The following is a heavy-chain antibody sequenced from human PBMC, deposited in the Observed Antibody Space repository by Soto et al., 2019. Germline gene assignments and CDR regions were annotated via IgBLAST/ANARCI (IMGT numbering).Heavy chain of an antibody. CDR1: GLSLSTSGEA. Sequence: QITLKESGPTLVKPTQTLTLTCTFSGLSLSTSGEAVGWIRQPPGKALEWLALIYWDDDKRYNPTLKTRLTITKDTSKNQVVRTLTNMDPVDTATYYCAHYVTTSPAGWFDPWGQGILVTGSS. CDR3: AHYVTTSPAGWFDP. D-gene: IGHD3-10*02. CDR2: IYWDDDK. J-gene: IGHJ5*02. V-gene: IGHV2-5*02.